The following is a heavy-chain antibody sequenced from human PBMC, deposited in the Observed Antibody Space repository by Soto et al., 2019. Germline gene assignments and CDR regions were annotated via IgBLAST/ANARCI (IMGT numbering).Heavy chain of an antibody. CDR2: MNPNSGNT. D-gene: IGHD6-13*01. CDR3: ARWTGYSSSWYRTGGGYYYYYYMDV. V-gene: IGHV1-8*01. J-gene: IGHJ6*03. Sequence: ASVKVSCKASGYTFTSYDINWVRQATGQGLEWMGWMNPNSGNTGYAQKFQGRVTMTRNTSISTAYMELSSLRSEDTAVYYCARWTGYSSSWYRTGGGYYYYYYMDVWGKGTTVTVSS. CDR1: GYTFTSYD.